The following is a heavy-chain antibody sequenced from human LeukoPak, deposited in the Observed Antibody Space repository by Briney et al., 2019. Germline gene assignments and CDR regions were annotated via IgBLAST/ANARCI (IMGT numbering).Heavy chain of an antibody. J-gene: IGHJ4*02. CDR2: VNLGGST. CDR3: ARDAPARRGYDPY. Sequence: PSETLSLTCAVYGGSFSGYYWSWIRQPPGKGLEWIGDVNLGGSTNYTPSLKSRVTISIDTSKNQFSLKLSSVTAADTAVYYCARDAPARRGYDPYWGQGTLVTVSS. V-gene: IGHV4-34*01. D-gene: IGHD5-12*01. CDR1: GGSFSGYY.